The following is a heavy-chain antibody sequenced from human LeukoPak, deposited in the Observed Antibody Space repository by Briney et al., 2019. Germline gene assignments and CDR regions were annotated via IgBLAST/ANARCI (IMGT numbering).Heavy chain of an antibody. J-gene: IGHJ4*02. D-gene: IGHD5-12*01. Sequence: SSETLSLTCTVSGGSISSGSYYWSWIRQPAGKGLEGIGRIYTSGSTNYNPSLKSRVTISVDTSKNQFSLKLSSVTAADTAVYYCARDPDSGYDFFDYWGQGTLVTVSS. V-gene: IGHV4-61*02. CDR1: GGSISSGSYY. CDR2: IYTSGST. CDR3: ARDPDSGYDFFDY.